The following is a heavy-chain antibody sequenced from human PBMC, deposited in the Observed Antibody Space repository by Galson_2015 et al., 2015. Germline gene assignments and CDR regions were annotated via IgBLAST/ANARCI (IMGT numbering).Heavy chain of an antibody. V-gene: IGHV3-33*01. D-gene: IGHD3-10*01. CDR2: IWYDGSNK. CDR3: ARALITMVPGFTQTSPLYYGMHF. CDR1: GFTFSSYG. Sequence: SLRLSCAASGFTFSSYGMHWVRQAPGKGLEWVAVIWYDGSNKYYEDSVKGRFTISRDNSKKTLYLQMNSLRAEDTAVYYCARALITMVPGFTQTSPLYYGMHFSSQGTAVTVS. J-gene: IGHJ6*02.